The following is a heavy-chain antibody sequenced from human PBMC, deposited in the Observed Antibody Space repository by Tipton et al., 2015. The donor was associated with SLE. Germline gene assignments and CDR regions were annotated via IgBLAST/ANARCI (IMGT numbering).Heavy chain of an antibody. Sequence: QVQLVQSGAEVKKPGASVKVSCKASGFTFTSYGISWVRQAPGQGLEWMGWISAYNGNTDYAQKLQGRVTMTTDTSTSTAYMVLRSLRSEDTAVYYCAIAVASTLFFDYWCQGALFTVSS. D-gene: IGHD6-19*01. CDR1: GFTFTSYG. V-gene: IGHV1-18*01. J-gene: IGHJ4*02. CDR2: ISAYNGNT. CDR3: AIAVASTLFFDY.